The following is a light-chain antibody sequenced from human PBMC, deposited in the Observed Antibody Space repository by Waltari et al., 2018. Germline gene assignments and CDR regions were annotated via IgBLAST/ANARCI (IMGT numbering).Light chain of an antibody. CDR1: QSASKY. CDR2: DAS. Sequence: EIVLTQSPATLSLSPGDRATLSCRASQSASKYVAWYQKRHGQAPRLLIYDASNRATGVPDRFDAVWSGKDITLTISSLEPEDSAVYYWQQRNDWPLTFGGGTRVEIK. CDR3: QQRNDWPLT. J-gene: IGKJ4*01. V-gene: IGKV3-11*01.